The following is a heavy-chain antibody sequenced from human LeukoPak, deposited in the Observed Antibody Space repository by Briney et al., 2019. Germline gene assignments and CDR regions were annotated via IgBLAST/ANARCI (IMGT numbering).Heavy chain of an antibody. D-gene: IGHD1-26*01. V-gene: IGHV3-53*01. CDR3: ARNPTGGGVGARD. CDR2: IYSGNRT. Sequence: PGGSLRLSCAASGFSVSHYYMSWVRQAPGKGLEWVSVIYSGNRTNYADSVKGRFTISRDNSKNTLYLQMNSLRAEDTAVYYCARNPTGGGVGARDWGQGTLVTVSS. J-gene: IGHJ4*02. CDR1: GFSVSHYY.